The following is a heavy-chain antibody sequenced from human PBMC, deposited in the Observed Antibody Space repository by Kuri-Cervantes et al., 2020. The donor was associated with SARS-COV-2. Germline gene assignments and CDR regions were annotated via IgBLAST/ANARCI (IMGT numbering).Heavy chain of an antibody. CDR1: GFTFSSYA. V-gene: IGHV3-23*01. D-gene: IGHD3-10*01. J-gene: IGHJ4*02. CDR3: AKFAKVLLWFGDHYYFDY. CDR2: ISGSGGST. Sequence: GGSLRLSCAASGFTFSSYAMSWVRQAPGKGLEWVSAISGSGGSTYYADSAKGRFTISRDNSKNTLYLQMNSLRAEDTAVYYCAKFAKVLLWFGDHYYFDYWGQGTLVTVSS.